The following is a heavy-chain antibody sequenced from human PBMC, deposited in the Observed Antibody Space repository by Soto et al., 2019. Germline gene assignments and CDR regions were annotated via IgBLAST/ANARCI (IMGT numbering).Heavy chain of an antibody. D-gene: IGHD3-9*01. V-gene: IGHV3-74*01. Sequence: GGSLRLSCAASGFTFSSYWMHWVRQAPGKGLVWVSRINSDGSSTSYADSVKGRFTISRDNAKNTLYLQMNSLRAEDTAVYYCASPITISNAFDIWGQGTMVTVSS. CDR3: ASPITISNAFDI. CDR2: INSDGSST. CDR1: GFTFSSYW. J-gene: IGHJ3*02.